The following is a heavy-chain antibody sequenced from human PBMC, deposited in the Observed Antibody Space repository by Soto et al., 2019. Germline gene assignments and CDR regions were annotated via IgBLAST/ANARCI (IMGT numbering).Heavy chain of an antibody. J-gene: IGHJ4*02. CDR1: GFTFSSYA. Sequence: PGGSLRLSCAASGFTFSSYAMSWVRQAPGKGLEWVSAISGSGGSTYYADSVKGRFTISRDNSRNTLYLQMNSLRAEDTAVYYCAKVAVDLTRVSCYFDYWGQGTLVTVSS. CDR2: ISGSGGST. CDR3: AKVAVDLTRVSCYFDY. V-gene: IGHV3-23*01. D-gene: IGHD6-19*01.